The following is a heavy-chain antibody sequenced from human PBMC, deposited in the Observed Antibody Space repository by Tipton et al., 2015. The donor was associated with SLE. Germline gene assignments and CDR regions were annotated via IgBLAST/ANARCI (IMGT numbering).Heavy chain of an antibody. CDR3: AREADDSSGYYGR. J-gene: IGHJ4*02. V-gene: IGHV4-34*01. CDR1: GGSFSGYY. CDR2: INHSGST. D-gene: IGHD3-22*01. Sequence: TLSLTCAVYGGSFSGYYWGWIRQPPGKGLEWIGEINHSGSTNYNPSLKSRVTISVDTSKNQFSLKLSSVTAADTAVYYCAREADDSSGYYGRWGQGTLVTVSS.